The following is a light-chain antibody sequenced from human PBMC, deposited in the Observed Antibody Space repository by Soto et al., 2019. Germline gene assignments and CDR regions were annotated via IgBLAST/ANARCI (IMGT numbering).Light chain of an antibody. Sequence: IVMTQSPATLSVSPGERATLSCRASQSVSTNVAWYQQIPGQIPRLLIYGASTRATGIPVRFSGSGSGTEFTLTISSMQSEDFAVYYCHQYDDGPYTFGQGTKVDIK. J-gene: IGKJ2*01. V-gene: IGKV3-15*01. CDR2: GAS. CDR1: QSVSTN. CDR3: HQYDDGPYT.